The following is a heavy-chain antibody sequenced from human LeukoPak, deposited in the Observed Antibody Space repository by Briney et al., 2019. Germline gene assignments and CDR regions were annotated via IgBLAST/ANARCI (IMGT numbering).Heavy chain of an antibody. J-gene: IGHJ4*02. D-gene: IGHD3-22*01. CDR2: ISGSGGST. V-gene: IGHV3-23*01. CDR3: ARDWYYYDSSGYLAY. CDR1: GFTFSSYG. Sequence: GGSLRLSCAASGFTFSSYGMSWVRQAPGKGLEWVSAISGSGGSTYYADSVKGRFTISRDNSKNTLYLQMNSLRAEDTAVYYCARDWYYYDSSGYLAYWGQGTLVTVSS.